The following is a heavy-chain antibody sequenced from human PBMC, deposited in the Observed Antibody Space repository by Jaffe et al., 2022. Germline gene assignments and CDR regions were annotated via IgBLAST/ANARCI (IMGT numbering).Heavy chain of an antibody. CDR1: GFTFSSYG. V-gene: IGHV3-30*02. D-gene: IGHD5-12*01. Sequence: QVQLVESGGGVVQPGGSLRLSCAASGFTFSSYGMHWVRQAPGKGLEWVAFIRYDGSNKYYADSVKGRFTISRDNSKNTLYLQMNSLRAEDTAVYYCAKVGPEGWYSGYDWDVGWLSDYWGQGTLVTVSS. CDR2: IRYDGSNK. J-gene: IGHJ4*02. CDR3: AKVGPEGWYSGYDWDVGWLSDY.